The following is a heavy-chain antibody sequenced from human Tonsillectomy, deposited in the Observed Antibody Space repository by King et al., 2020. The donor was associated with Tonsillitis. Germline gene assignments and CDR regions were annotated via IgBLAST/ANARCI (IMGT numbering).Heavy chain of an antibody. CDR3: ARGRPCSSASGDGGSWFDP. V-gene: IGHV1-46*01. J-gene: IGHJ5*02. D-gene: IGHD2-2*01. CDR2: IKPSGGTT. Sequence: QLVQSGAEVKKPGASVKVSCKASGYTFTSYYMHWVRQAPGQGLEWMGMIKPSGGTTSYAQKFQGRVTMTRDTSTNTVYMEMSSLRSEDTAVYYCARGRPCSSASGDGGSWFDPWGQGTLVTVCS. CDR1: GYTFTSYY.